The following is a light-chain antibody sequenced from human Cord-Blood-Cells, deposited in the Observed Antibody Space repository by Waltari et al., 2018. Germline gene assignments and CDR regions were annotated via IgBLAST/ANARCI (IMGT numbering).Light chain of an antibody. CDR2: WAS. Sequence: DIVMTQSPDSLAVSLGERAPITCKSSQSVLYSSNNKNYLAWYQQKPGQPPNLLIYWASTRESGVPDRFSGSGSGTYFTLTISSLQAEDVAVYYCQQYYSTPFTFGPGTKVDIK. J-gene: IGKJ3*01. CDR3: QQYYSTPFT. V-gene: IGKV4-1*01. CDR1: QSVLYSSNNKNY.